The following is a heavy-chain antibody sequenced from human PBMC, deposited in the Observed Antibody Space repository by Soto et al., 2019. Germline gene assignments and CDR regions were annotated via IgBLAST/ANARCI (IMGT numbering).Heavy chain of an antibody. CDR2: IYYSGDT. D-gene: IGHD6-19*01. CDR3: ARMYRNGWPAYFDL. V-gene: IGHV4-59*01. CDR1: GGFNGSFY. J-gene: IGHJ2*01. Sequence: SETLSLTCTVSGGFNGSFYSSWIRQPPGKGLEWIGHIYYSGDTNYNPSLKSRVTMSVDTSKKQFSLKLGALTAADTAVYYCARMYRNGWPAYFDLWGRGTLVTVSS.